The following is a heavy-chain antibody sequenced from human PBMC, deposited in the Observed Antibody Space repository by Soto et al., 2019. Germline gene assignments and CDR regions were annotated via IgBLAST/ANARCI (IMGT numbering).Heavy chain of an antibody. J-gene: IGHJ5*02. Sequence: QIQLVQFGPEVKKPGTPVKVSCKASGFTFSSSGIHWVRQARGQRLEWIGWIVVGSGNTNYAQKFQERVTITRDVXXXXXXXXXXXXXXXXXXXXXXXXXXXXXXXXXWFEPWGQGTLVTVSS. V-gene: IGHV1-58*02. CDR2: IVVGSGNT. CDR1: GFTFSSSG. CDR3: XXXXXXXXXXXWFEP.